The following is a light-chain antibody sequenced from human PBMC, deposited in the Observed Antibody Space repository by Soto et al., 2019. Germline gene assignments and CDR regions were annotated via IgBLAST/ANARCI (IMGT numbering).Light chain of an antibody. Sequence: DIPISKSPSSLSASVVDRVTITCRASQSISSYLNWYQQKPGKAPKLLIYAASSLQSGVPSRFSGSGSGTDFTLTISSLQPEDFATYYCQQSYSTPLTFGGGTKVDI. CDR1: QSISSY. CDR3: QQSYSTPLT. V-gene: IGKV1-39*01. J-gene: IGKJ4*01. CDR2: AAS.